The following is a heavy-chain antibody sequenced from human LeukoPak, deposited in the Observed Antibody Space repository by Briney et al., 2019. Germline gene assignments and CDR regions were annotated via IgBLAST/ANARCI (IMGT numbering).Heavy chain of an antibody. CDR3: ARARSPGSGYLLRDHNWFDP. Sequence: GASVKVTCKASGYTFTSYAMNWVRQAPGQGLEWMGWINTNTGNPTYAQGFTGRFVFSLDTSVSTAYLQISSLKAEDTAVYYCARARSPGSGYLLRDHNWFDPWGQGTLVTVSS. V-gene: IGHV7-4-1*02. CDR2: INTNTGNP. J-gene: IGHJ5*02. D-gene: IGHD3-22*01. CDR1: GYTFTSYA.